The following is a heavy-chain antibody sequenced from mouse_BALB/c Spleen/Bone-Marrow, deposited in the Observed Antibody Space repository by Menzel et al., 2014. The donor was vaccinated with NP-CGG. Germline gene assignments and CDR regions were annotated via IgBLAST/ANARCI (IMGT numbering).Heavy chain of an antibody. Sequence: QVQLKQSGPGLVQPSQSLSITCTVSGFSLTSYSVHWVRQSPGKGLEWLGVIWSGGSTDYNAAFISRLSISKDNSKSQVFFKMNSLQANDTAIYYCARGLYYDYEFAYWGQGTLVTVSA. CDR2: IWSGGST. J-gene: IGHJ3*01. D-gene: IGHD2-4*01. CDR1: GFSLTSYS. CDR3: ARGLYYDYEFAY. V-gene: IGHV2-2*02.